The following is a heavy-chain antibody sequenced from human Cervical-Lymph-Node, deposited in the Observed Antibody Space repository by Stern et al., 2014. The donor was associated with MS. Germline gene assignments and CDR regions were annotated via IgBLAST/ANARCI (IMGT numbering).Heavy chain of an antibody. V-gene: IGHV1-3*01. J-gene: IGHJ3*02. Sequence: QLVQSGAEVKDPGASVKVSCKASGYSFISHAMHWVRQAPGQTFEWMGWINGDNGNTKYSQKLQGRVTITRDKTTSTAYMELSSLTYEDTAVYYCARAGYCSPSTCSDAFDIWGQGTMVTVSS. CDR2: INGDNGNT. CDR3: ARAGYCSPSTCSDAFDI. D-gene: IGHD2-15*01. CDR1: GYSFISHA.